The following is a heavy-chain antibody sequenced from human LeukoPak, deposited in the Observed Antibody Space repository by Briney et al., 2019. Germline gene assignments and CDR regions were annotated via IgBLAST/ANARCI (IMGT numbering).Heavy chain of an antibody. Sequence: PSETLSLTCTVSGGSISSSSYYWGWIRQPPGKGLEWIGSIYYSGSTYYNPSLKSRVTISVDTSKNQFSLKLSSVTAADTAVYYCARHGRDYGGNTIHYYYYMDVWGKGTTVTISS. CDR2: IYYSGST. CDR1: GGSISSSSYY. V-gene: IGHV4-39*01. CDR3: ARHGRDYGGNTIHYYYYMDV. D-gene: IGHD4-23*01. J-gene: IGHJ6*03.